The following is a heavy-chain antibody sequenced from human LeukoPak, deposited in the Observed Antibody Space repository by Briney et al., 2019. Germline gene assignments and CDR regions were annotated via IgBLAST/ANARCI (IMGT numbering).Heavy chain of an antibody. Sequence: SANPPLTSDATGSTNSRNNTWSTVRQPPRKGLEWIGEIYHSGSTNYNPSLKSRVTISVDKSKNQFSLKLSSVTAADTAVYYCARDRGMDVWGKGTTVTVSS. V-gene: IGHV4-4*02. CDR1: GSTNSRNNT. CDR2: IYHSGST. J-gene: IGHJ6*04. CDR3: ARDRGMDV.